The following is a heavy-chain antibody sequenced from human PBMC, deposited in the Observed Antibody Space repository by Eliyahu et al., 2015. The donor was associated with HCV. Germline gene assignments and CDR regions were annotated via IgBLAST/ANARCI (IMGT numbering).Heavy chain of an antibody. CDR1: RFTFSNXG. V-gene: IGHV3-30*03. D-gene: IGHD3-10*01. Sequence: QVQLVESGGGVVQPGRSLRLSCAASRFTFSNXGFXWVRQAPGKGLEGVAVISYDEVSEFYADSVKGRFTISRDNSKNTVYLQMNGLRADDTAVYYCARDALTSLGRGHLHNWFDPWGQGTLVTVSS. CDR3: ARDALTSLGRGHLHNWFDP. J-gene: IGHJ5*02. CDR2: ISYDEVSE.